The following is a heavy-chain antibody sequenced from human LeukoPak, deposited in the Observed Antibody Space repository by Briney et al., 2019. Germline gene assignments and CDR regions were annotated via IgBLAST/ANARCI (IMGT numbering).Heavy chain of an antibody. V-gene: IGHV3-33*01. D-gene: IGHD6-19*01. CDR2: IWYDGSNK. CDR1: GFTFSSYG. J-gene: IGHJ6*02. CDR3: ARDRVAVGMDV. Sequence: PGGSLRLSCAASGFTFSSYGMHWVRQAPGKGLEWVAVIWYDGSNKYYADSVKGRFTISRDNSKNTLYLQMNSLRAEDTAVYYCARDRVAVGMDVWGQGTTVTVSS.